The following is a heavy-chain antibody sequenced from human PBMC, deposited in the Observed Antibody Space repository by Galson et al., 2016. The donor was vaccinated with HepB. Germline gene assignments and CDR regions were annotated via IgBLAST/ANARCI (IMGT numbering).Heavy chain of an antibody. D-gene: IGHD4-17*01. Sequence: SLRLSCAASGFTFSSYGVHWVRQAPGKGLEWVSFISYDGGNIYYAYSVKGRFTISRDNSENTLFLQMNSLRPEDTAVYFCAKDGGYGDYMDYWGQGALVTVSS. J-gene: IGHJ4*02. CDR3: AKDGGYGDYMDY. CDR1: GFTFSSYG. CDR2: ISYDGGNI. V-gene: IGHV3-30*18.